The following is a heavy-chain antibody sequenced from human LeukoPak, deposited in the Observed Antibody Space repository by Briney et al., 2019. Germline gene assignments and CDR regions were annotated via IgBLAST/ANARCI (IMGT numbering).Heavy chain of an antibody. CDR2: ISGSGAST. CDR1: GFTLSTNA. D-gene: IGHD6-13*01. CDR3: ARDLGAVSET. V-gene: IGHV3-23*01. Sequence: GGSLRLSCLTSGFTLSTNAMSWVRQAPGKGLEWISGISGSGASTYYADSVKGRFTISTDNAKNTVHLQMNSLRAEDTAIYYCARDLGAVSETWGQGTLVTVSS. J-gene: IGHJ4*02.